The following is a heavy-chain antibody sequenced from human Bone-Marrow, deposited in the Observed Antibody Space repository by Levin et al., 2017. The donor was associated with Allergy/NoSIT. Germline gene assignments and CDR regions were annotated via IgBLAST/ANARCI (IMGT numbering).Heavy chain of an antibody. D-gene: IGHD1-1*01. CDR3: ARALNWNYFDY. V-gene: IGHV3-11*01. CDR2: ISPSSNNK. CDR1: GFTFSDYY. J-gene: IGHJ4*02. Sequence: PGGSLRLSCTASGFTFSDYYMSWIRQAPGKGLEWVSYISPSSNNKYYSDSVRGRFTISRDNAKNSLYLQINSLRADDTAVYYCARALNWNYFDYWGQGTLVTVSS.